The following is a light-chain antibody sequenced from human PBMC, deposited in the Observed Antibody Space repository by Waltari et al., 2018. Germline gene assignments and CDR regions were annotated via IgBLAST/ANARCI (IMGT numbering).Light chain of an antibody. J-gene: IGLJ3*02. CDR3: QSYESSLSGWV. CDR2: DDT. V-gene: IGLV1-40*01. Sequence: QSVLTQPPSVSGAPGQRVTIPCSGSRSTTGAGFAVTWYQQVPGTAPKLFIYDDTNRPSGVPDRFAGSKSGSSASLAITGLQAEDEADYYCQSYESSLSGWVFGGGTKLTVL. CDR1: RSTTGAGFA.